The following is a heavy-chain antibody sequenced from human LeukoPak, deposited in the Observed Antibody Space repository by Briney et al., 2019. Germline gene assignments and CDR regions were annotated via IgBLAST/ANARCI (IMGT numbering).Heavy chain of an antibody. CDR1: GFTFSSYG. CDR3: AKDIREYSSSGFFDY. Sequence: GRSLRLSCAASGFTFSSYGMHWVRQAPGKGLEWGAVISYDGSNKYYADSVKGRFTISRDNSKNTLYLQMNSLRAEDTAVYYCAKDIREYSSSGFFDYWGQGTLVTVSS. D-gene: IGHD6-13*01. CDR2: ISYDGSNK. J-gene: IGHJ4*02. V-gene: IGHV3-30*18.